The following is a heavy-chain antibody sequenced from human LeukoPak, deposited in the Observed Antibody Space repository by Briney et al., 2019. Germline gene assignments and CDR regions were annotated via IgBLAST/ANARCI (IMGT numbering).Heavy chain of an antibody. Sequence: GESLRLSCAASGFTFSSYAMSWVRQAPGKGLEWVSAISGSGGSTYYADSVKGRFTISRDNSKNTLYLQMNSLRAEDTAVYYCAKDGDPRITIFGVVIPGPNYYYYYMDVWGKGTTVTVSS. V-gene: IGHV3-23*01. CDR3: AKDGDPRITIFGVVIPGPNYYYYYMDV. J-gene: IGHJ6*03. CDR1: GFTFSSYA. CDR2: ISGSGGST. D-gene: IGHD3-3*01.